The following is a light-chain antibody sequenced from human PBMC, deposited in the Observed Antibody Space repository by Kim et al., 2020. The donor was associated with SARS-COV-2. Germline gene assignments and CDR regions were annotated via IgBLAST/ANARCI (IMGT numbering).Light chain of an antibody. V-gene: IGKV1-27*01. Sequence: DIQMTQSPSSLSASVGDRVTITCRASQDISNYLAWYQQKPGKVPKLLIYAASTLQLGVPSRFSGSASGTDFTLTISSLQPEDVATYYCQKNNSAPRTFGQGTKVDIK. CDR1: QDISNY. CDR3: QKNNSAPRT. J-gene: IGKJ1*01. CDR2: AAS.